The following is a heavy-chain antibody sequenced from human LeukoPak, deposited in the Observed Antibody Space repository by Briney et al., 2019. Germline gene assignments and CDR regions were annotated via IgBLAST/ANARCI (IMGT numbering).Heavy chain of an antibody. V-gene: IGHV3-23*01. CDR2: ISASGGST. D-gene: IGHD2/OR15-2a*01. CDR3: AKKASYFSWFDP. Sequence: GGSLRLSCAASGFTFSSSAMSWVRQVPGKGLEWVSGISASGGSTNYADSVRGRFTISRDNSKNTLYLQMNSLRAEDTAVYYCAKKASYFSWFDPWGQGTLVTVSS. CDR1: GFTFSSSA. J-gene: IGHJ5*02.